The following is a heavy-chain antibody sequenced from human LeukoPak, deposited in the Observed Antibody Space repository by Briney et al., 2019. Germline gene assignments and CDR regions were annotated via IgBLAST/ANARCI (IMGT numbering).Heavy chain of an antibody. V-gene: IGHV4-34*01. CDR3: ARTTAWSGYYGMDV. CDR2: INHSGST. D-gene: IGHD3-3*01. J-gene: IGHJ6*02. Sequence: SETLSLTCAVYGGSFSGYYWSWIRQPPGKGLEWIGEINHSGSTNYNPSLKSRVTTSVDTSKNQFSLKLSSVTAADTAVYYCARTTAWSGYYGMDVWGQGTTVTVSS. CDR1: GGSFSGYY.